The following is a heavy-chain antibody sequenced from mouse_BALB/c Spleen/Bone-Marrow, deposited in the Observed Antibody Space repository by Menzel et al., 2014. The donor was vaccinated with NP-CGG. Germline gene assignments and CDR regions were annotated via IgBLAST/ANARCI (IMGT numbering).Heavy chain of an antibody. V-gene: IGHV1-4*01. CDR2: INPNSDYT. Sequence: VKLMESGAELARLGASVKMSCKASGYTFTYYTMYWVKQRPGQGLEWIGYINPNSDYTNYNQKFKDKATLTADKSSSTAYMQLSSLTSEDSAVYYCAREVYGSWFAYWGQGTLVTVSA. D-gene: IGHD2-2*01. CDR1: GYTFTYYT. CDR3: AREVYGSWFAY. J-gene: IGHJ3*01.